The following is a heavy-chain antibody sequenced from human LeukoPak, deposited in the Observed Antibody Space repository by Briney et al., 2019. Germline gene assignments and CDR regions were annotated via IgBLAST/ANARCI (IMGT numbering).Heavy chain of an antibody. V-gene: IGHV1-2*06. J-gene: IGHJ4*02. CDR2: INPNGGDT. CDR1: GYTFAAYF. Sequence: ASVKVSCKASGYTFAAYFIHWVRQAPGQGLEWMGRINPNGGDTNYAQKFQGRVTMTGDTSSSTAYVELSSLRPDDTSMYFCARVGFTTSWSNFDYWGQGTLVTVSS. CDR3: ARVGFTTSWSNFDY. D-gene: IGHD2-2*01.